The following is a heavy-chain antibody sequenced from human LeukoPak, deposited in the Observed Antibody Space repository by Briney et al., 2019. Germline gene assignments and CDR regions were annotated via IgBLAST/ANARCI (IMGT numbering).Heavy chain of an antibody. CDR3: ARCAPAFGDYYDSALFDP. J-gene: IGHJ5*02. CDR2: IYHSGST. CDR1: GYSISSGYY. V-gene: IGHV4-38-2*01. Sequence: SETLSLTCAVSGYSISSGYYWGWIRQPPGQGLEWIGSIYHSGSTYYKPSLKRRITISVDTSKNQFSLKLSSVTAADTAVYYCARCAPAFGDYYDSALFDPWGQGTLVTVSS. D-gene: IGHD3-22*01.